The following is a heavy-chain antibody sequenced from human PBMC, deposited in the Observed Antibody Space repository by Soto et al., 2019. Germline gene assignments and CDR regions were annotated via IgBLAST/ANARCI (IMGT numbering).Heavy chain of an antibody. CDR2: IYPGDSDT. CDR3: ARYSGSYWHYFDN. J-gene: IGHJ4*02. Sequence: GESLKISCQGSGYRFTSHWIGWVRQMPGKGLEWMGVIYPGDSDTRYRPSFQGQVTISVDKSMSTAYLQWSSLEASDTAMYYCARYSGSYWHYFDNWGQGTLVTVSS. V-gene: IGHV5-51*01. D-gene: IGHD1-26*01. CDR1: GYRFTSHW.